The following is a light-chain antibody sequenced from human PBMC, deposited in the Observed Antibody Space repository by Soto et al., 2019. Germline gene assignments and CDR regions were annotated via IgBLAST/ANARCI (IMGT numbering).Light chain of an antibody. CDR3: SSFAGSSNPLV. J-gene: IGLJ2*01. CDR1: SSDVGGYNY. V-gene: IGLV2-8*01. Sequence: QSALTQPPSASGPPGQAVTISCTGTSSDVGGYNYVSWYQQHPGKAPKLMIYEVSKRPSGVPDRISGSKSGNTASLTVSGLQAEDEADYYCSSFAGSSNPLVFGGGTKLTVL. CDR2: EVS.